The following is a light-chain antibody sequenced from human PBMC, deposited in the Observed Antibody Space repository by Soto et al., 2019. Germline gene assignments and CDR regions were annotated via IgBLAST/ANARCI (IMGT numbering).Light chain of an antibody. CDR2: RNN. Sequence: QSVLTQPPSASGTPGQRVTISCSGSSSNIGSNYVYWYQQLPGTAPKLLIYRNNQRPSGVPDRFSGSKSGTSASLAISGLRSEDEADYYCAAWDDSLSGPVVFGTGTQLTVL. J-gene: IGLJ1*01. CDR3: AAWDDSLSGPVV. V-gene: IGLV1-47*01. CDR1: SSNIGSNY.